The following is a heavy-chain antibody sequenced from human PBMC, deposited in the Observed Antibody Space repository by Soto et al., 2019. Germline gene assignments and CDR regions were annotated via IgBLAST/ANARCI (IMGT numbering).Heavy chain of an antibody. CDR3: ARDIGSYAYGEGY. D-gene: IGHD3-10*01. V-gene: IGHV4-4*07. Sequence: SETLSLTCSVSGGSINSYWWSWIRQPAGKGLEWIGRVYSSGTTDYNPSLNSRATLSVETSKNQFPLKLSSVTAADTAVYYCARDIGSYAYGEGYWGQGIQVTVSS. J-gene: IGHJ4*02. CDR2: VYSSGTT. CDR1: GGSINSYW.